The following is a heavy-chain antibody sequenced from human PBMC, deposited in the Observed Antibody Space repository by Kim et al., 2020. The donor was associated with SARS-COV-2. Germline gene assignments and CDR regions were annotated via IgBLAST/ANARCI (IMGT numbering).Heavy chain of an antibody. V-gene: IGHV1-69*13. Sequence: SVKVSCKASGGTFSSYAISWVRQAPGQGLEWMGGIIPIFGTANYAQKFQGRVTITADESTSTAYMELSSLRSEDTAVYYCARDLSGNAYFDYWGQGTLVTVSS. J-gene: IGHJ4*02. CDR3: ARDLSGNAYFDY. CDR1: GGTFSSYA. CDR2: IIPIFGTA. D-gene: IGHD5-12*01.